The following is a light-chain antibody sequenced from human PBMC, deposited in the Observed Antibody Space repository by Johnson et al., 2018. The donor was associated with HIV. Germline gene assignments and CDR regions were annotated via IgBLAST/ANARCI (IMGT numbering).Light chain of an antibody. V-gene: IGLV1-51*02. CDR2: ENN. CDR3: GTWDSSLSAFYF. J-gene: IGLJ1*01. Sequence: QSVLTQPPSVSAAPGQKVTISCSGSSSNIGNNYVSWYQQLPGTAPKLLIYENNKRPSGIPDRFSGSKSGTSATLGITGLPTGDEADYYCGTWDSSLSAFYFFGTGTKVTVL. CDR1: SSNIGNNY.